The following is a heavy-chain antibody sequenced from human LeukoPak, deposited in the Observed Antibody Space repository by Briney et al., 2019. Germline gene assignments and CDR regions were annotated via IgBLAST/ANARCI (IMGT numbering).Heavy chain of an antibody. D-gene: IGHD6-19*01. CDR3: ARDPEESGWYGVYYYYYMDV. V-gene: IGHV3-21*01. CDR2: ISTSSSYI. Sequence: GGSLRLSCAASGFSFSSYSMNWVRQAPGKGLEWVSFISTSSSYIYYADSVKGRFTISRDNARNSLYLQMNSLRAEDTAVYYCARDPEESGWYGVYYYYYMDVWGKGTTVTVSS. J-gene: IGHJ6*03. CDR1: GFSFSSYS.